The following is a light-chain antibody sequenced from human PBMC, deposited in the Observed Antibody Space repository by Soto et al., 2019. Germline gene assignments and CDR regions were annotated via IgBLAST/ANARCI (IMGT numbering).Light chain of an antibody. Sequence: AIQLTQSPSSLSASVGDRVTIACRASQGIGSALAWYQQKPGKGPELLTYDASSLESGVPARFSGSGSGTDFTLPISSLQPEDFATYFCQHFDRSPVTFGQGTRLEIK. J-gene: IGKJ5*01. CDR2: DAS. CDR1: QGIGSA. V-gene: IGKV1-13*02. CDR3: QHFDRSPVT.